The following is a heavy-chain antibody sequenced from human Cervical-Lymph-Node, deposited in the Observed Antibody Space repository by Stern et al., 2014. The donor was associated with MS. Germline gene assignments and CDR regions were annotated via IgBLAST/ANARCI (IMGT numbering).Heavy chain of an antibody. CDR3: ARIEATVIHDYSTIDRYYYYGMDV. CDR2: MHPNSGDK. V-gene: IGHV1-8*01. D-gene: IGHD4-11*01. J-gene: IGHJ6*02. Sequence: QVQLEQSGTEVKKPWASVKVSCKPSEYTFSNYDIHWVRQAPGQGLEWLGRMHPNSGDKAYARNFQGRVTMTRNPSTSTAYMELRSLRSDDTAVYFCARIEATVIHDYSTIDRYYYYGMDVWGQGTTVTVSS. CDR1: EYTFSNYD.